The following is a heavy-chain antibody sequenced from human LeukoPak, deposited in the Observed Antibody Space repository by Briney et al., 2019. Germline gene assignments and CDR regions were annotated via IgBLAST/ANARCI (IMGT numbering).Heavy chain of an antibody. J-gene: IGHJ4*02. D-gene: IGHD3-22*01. Sequence: GSLRLSCAASGFTFGSFSMSWVRQAPGKGLEWVSVISGSGETTFYADSVKGRFTISRDNSKNTLYLQMHSLRAEDTAVYYCAKDLGDYDSSGYYYGADYWGQGTLVTVSS. V-gene: IGHV3-23*01. CDR3: AKDLGDYDSSGYYYGADY. CDR2: ISGSGETT. CDR1: GFTFGSFS.